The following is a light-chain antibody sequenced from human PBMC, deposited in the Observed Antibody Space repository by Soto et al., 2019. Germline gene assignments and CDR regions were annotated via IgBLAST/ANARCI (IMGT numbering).Light chain of an antibody. Sequence: QSALTQPASVSGSPGQSITISCTGTSSDVGGYNYVSWYQHHPGKAPKLIIYDVSNRPSGVSNRFSGSKSGNTASLTISGLQAEDEADYYCSSYTSSSTLEVVFGGGTKVTVL. CDR3: SSYTSSSTLEVV. V-gene: IGLV2-14*03. CDR1: SSDVGGYNY. J-gene: IGLJ2*01. CDR2: DVS.